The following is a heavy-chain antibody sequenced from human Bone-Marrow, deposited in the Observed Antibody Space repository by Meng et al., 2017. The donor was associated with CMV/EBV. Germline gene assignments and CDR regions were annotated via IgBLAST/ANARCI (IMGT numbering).Heavy chain of an antibody. J-gene: IGHJ5*02. D-gene: IGHD6-13*01. CDR3: ARGDSSNDWFDP. Sequence: SCAASGFTFSSYAMSWVRQAPGKGLEWVSAISGSGGSTYYADSVKGRFTISRDNSKNTLYLQMNSLRAEDTAVYYCARGDSSNDWFDPWGQGTLVTVSS. CDR1: GFTFSSYA. V-gene: IGHV3-23*01. CDR2: ISGSGGST.